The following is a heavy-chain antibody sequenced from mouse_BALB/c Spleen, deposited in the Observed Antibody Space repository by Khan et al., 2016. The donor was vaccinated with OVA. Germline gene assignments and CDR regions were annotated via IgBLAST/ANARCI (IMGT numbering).Heavy chain of an antibody. CDR2: ISGDSNTI. V-gene: IGHV5-17*02. Sequence: EVELVESGGGLVQPGGSRKLSCAASGFTFSSYGMHWVRQAPEKGLEWVAYISGDSNTIYYADTVKGRFTISRDNPKNTPFLQMTSLMSEDTARCYGATSYFYGYNFDYWGPGTTLTVSS. CDR1: GFTFSSYG. J-gene: IGHJ2*01. CDR3: ATSYFYGYNFDY. D-gene: IGHD1-1*01.